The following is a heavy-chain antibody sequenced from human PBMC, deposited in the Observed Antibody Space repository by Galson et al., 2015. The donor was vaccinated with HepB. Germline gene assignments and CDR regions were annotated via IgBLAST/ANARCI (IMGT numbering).Heavy chain of an antibody. CDR3: AKGRSGTFYDAFDI. J-gene: IGHJ3*02. V-gene: IGHV3-23*01. CDR1: GLTLSSYA. CDR2: IRYSGGYT. D-gene: IGHD1-26*01. Sequence: SLRLSCAASGLTLSSYAMSWVRQAPGKGLGWVSAIRYSGGYTYYADSVKGRFTISRDNSNDMLYLQMISLIAEDTAVYYCAKGRSGTFYDAFDIWGQGTMVTVSS.